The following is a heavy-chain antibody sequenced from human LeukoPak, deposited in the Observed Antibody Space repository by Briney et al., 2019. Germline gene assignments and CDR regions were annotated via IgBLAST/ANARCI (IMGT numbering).Heavy chain of an antibody. CDR1: GYSITSGYY. CDR3: AGQPAYSYMDV. Sequence: PSETLSLTCAVSGYSITSGYYWGWIRQPPGKGLEWIGSVYHSGSSYYNPSLKSRVTISVDTSRNQFSLKLSSVTAADTAVYYCAGQPAYSYMDVWGEGTTVTVSS. J-gene: IGHJ6*03. D-gene: IGHD2-2*01. CDR2: VYHSGSS. V-gene: IGHV4-38-2*01.